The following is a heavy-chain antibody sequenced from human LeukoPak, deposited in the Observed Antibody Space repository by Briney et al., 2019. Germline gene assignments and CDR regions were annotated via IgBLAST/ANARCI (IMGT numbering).Heavy chain of an antibody. CDR2: IYHTGST. J-gene: IGHJ5*02. V-gene: IGHV4-59*11. CDR1: GGSFSNHY. D-gene: IGHD1-7*01. Sequence: SETLSLTCTVSGGSFSNHYWSWIRQPPGKGVEWIGYIYHTGSTNYNPSLKSRVTISVDTSKNQFSLKLSSLTAADTAVYYCARGNYVDWFDPWGQGTQVTVSS. CDR3: ARGNYVDWFDP.